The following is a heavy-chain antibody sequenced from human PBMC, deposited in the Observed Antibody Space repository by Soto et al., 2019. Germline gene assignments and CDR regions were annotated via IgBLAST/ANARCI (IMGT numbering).Heavy chain of an antibody. Sequence: ASVKVSCKASGYTFTRYYMHWVRQAPGQGLEWMGIINPSGDSTNYAQKFQGRVTMTRDTSTSTVYMELSSLRSEDTALYYCAGIRVTATDYYYMDVWGKGITVTVSS. CDR1: GYTFTRYY. D-gene: IGHD2-15*01. CDR2: INPSGDST. J-gene: IGHJ6*03. CDR3: AGIRVTATDYYYMDV. V-gene: IGHV1-46*01.